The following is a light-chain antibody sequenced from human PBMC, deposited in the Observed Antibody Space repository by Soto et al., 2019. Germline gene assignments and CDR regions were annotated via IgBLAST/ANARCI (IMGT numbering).Light chain of an antibody. CDR1: QSISTY. CDR3: QQYYSYSWT. J-gene: IGKJ1*01. V-gene: IGKV1-5*01. Sequence: DTQMTQSPSTLSASVGDRVNIACRASQSISTYLAWYQQKPGKAPKLLMYDASSLERGVPSRFSGSGSGTEFPLPITRPQPDDFATYYCQQYYSYSWTFGQGTKVEIK. CDR2: DAS.